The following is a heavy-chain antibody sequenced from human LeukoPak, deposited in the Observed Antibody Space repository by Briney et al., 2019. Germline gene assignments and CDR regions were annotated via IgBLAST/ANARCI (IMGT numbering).Heavy chain of an antibody. J-gene: IGHJ4*02. V-gene: IGHV6-1*01. CDR1: GDSVSSNSAT. D-gene: IGHD2-8*01. CDR3: ARAIVLMVYAMGY. Sequence: SQTLSLTCAIFGDSVSSNSATWNWIRQSPSRGLEWLGRTYYRSKWFYEYAVSVKSRITINPDTSKNHFSLQLKSVTPEDTAVYYCARAIVLMVYAMGYWGQGTLVTVSS. CDR2: TYYRSKWFY.